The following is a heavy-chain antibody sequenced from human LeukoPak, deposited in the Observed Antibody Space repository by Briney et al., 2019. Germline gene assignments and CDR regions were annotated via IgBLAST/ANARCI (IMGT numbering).Heavy chain of an antibody. CDR1: GYTFTSYG. CDR3: ARDLALPSERGPGTASPGHGY. J-gene: IGHJ4*02. CDR2: ISAYNGST. D-gene: IGHD2-21*02. V-gene: IGHV1-18*01. Sequence: ASVKVSCKASGYTFTSYGISWVRQAPGQGLEWMGWISAYNGSTNYAQKLQGRVTMTTDTSTSTAYMELRSLRSDDTAVYYCARDLALPSERGPGTASPGHGYWGQGTLVTVSS.